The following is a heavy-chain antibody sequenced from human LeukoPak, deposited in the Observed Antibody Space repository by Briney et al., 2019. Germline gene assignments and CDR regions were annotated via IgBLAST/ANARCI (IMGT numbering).Heavy chain of an antibody. CDR1: GYSISSGYY. CDR2: IYHSGST. J-gene: IGHJ6*04. D-gene: IGHD2-2*01. Sequence: SETLSLTCAVSGYSISSGYYWGWIRQPPGNGLEWIGSIYHSGSTYYNPSPKSRVTISVDTSKNHFSLKLSSVTAADTAVYYCAREGYCSSTSCYGNGMDVWGKGTTVTVSS. V-gene: IGHV4-38-2*02. CDR3: AREGYCSSTSCYGNGMDV.